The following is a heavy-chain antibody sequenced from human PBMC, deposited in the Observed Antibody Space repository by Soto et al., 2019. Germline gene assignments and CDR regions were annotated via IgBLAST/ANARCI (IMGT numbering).Heavy chain of an antibody. CDR3: ARGGYSGYDRGNYYYGMDV. D-gene: IGHD5-12*01. CDR1: GYTFTSYD. J-gene: IGHJ6*02. V-gene: IGHV1-8*01. Sequence: WASVKVSCKASGYTFTSYDINWVRQATGQGLEWMGWMNPNSGNTGYAQKFQGRVTMTRNTSISTAYMELSSLRSEDTAVYYCARGGYSGYDRGNYYYGMDVWGQGTTVTVSS. CDR2: MNPNSGNT.